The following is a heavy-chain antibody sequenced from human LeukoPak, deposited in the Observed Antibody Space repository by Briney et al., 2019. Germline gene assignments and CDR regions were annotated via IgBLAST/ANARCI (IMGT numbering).Heavy chain of an antibody. CDR2: IYHSGSS. CDR3: ASRKLGNDY. V-gene: IGHV4-38-2*02. J-gene: IGHJ4*02. CDR1: GYSTSSGYY. D-gene: IGHD7-27*01. Sequence: SETLSLTCTVSGYSTSSGYYWGWIRQPPGKGLEWIGSIYHSGSSYYNPSLNSRVTISVDTSKNQFSLKLSSVTAADTAVYYCASRKLGNDYWGQGTLVTVSS.